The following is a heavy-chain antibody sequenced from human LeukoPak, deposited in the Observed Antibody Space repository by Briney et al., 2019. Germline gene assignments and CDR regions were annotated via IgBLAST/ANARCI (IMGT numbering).Heavy chain of an antibody. CDR1: GYTITSYG. CDR2: ISAYNGNT. V-gene: IGHV1-18*01. CDR3: ARSYDSSGYYYYYYYMDV. Sequence: ASVNVSCKASGYTITSYGNSWVRQAPGQGLEWMGWISAYNGNTNYAQKLQGRVTMTTDTSTSTAYMELRSLRSDDTAVYYCARSYDSSGYYYYYYYMDVWGKGTTVTVSS. J-gene: IGHJ6*03. D-gene: IGHD3-22*01.